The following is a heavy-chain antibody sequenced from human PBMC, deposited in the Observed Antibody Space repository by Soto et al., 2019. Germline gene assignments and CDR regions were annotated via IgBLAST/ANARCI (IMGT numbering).Heavy chain of an antibody. CDR1: GFTFSTYN. V-gene: IGHV3-21*01. CDR3: ARGWLRAPWMY. J-gene: IGHJ4*02. D-gene: IGHD5-12*01. Sequence: EVQLVESGGGLVKPGGSLRLSCAASGFTFSTYNMNWVRQAPGKGLEWVASISSTSVYMYYANSLKGRFTISRANAKSSLYLQVNSLRAEDTAVYSCARGWLRAPWMYWGQETLVTVPS. CDR2: ISSTSVYM.